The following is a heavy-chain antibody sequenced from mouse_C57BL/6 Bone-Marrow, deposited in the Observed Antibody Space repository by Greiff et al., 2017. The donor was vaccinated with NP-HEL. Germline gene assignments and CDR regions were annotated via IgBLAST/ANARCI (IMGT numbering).Heavy chain of an antibody. J-gene: IGHJ3*01. CDR1: GYTFTSYT. CDR3: ARSEGGFAY. Sequence: LVESGAELARPGASVKMSCKASGYTFTSYTMHWVKQRPGQGLEWIGYINPSSGYTKYNQKFKDKATLTADKSSSTAYMQLSSLTSEDSAVYYCARSEGGFAYWGQGTLVTVSA. V-gene: IGHV1-4*01. CDR2: INPSSGYT.